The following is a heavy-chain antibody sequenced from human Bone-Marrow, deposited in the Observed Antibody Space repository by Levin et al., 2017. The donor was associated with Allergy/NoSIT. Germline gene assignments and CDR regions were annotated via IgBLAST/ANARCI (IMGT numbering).Heavy chain of an antibody. V-gene: IGHV3-21*01. Sequence: GGSLRLSCAASGFTFSSYSMNWVRQAPGKGLEWVSSISSSSSYIYYADSVKGRFTISRDNAKNSLYLQMNSLRAEDTAVYYCARAAKNYDFWSGYGMDVWGQGTTVTVSS. J-gene: IGHJ6*02. CDR1: GFTFSSYS. D-gene: IGHD3-3*01. CDR2: ISSSSSYI. CDR3: ARAAKNYDFWSGYGMDV.